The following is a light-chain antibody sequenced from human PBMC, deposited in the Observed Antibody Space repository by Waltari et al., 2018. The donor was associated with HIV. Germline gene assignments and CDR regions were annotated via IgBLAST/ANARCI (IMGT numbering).Light chain of an antibody. CDR3: SSYTSSNTLDV. CDR2: EVS. CDR1: SSDVGGYNY. J-gene: IGLJ1*01. V-gene: IGLV2-14*01. Sequence: QSALTQPASVSGSPGQSITISCTGTSSDVGGYNYVSWYHQHPGKAPKLMIYEVSNRPSGVSNRFSGSKSGNTASLTISGLQAEDEADYYCSSYTSSNTLDVFGTGTKVTVL.